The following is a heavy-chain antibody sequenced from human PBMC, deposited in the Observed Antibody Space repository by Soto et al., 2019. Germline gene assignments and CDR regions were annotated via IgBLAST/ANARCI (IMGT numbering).Heavy chain of an antibody. Sequence: GGSLTLSCSATGFTFSTYAMDWVRQAPGKGLEWVSTIFTGSAGTKYADSVKGRFSISRDNSLNTLYLQMNSLRAEDTAVYYCARSGGLCGGSACYPHWFDFWGHGTLVTVSS. D-gene: IGHD2-21*01. CDR2: IFTGSAGT. CDR1: GFTFSTYA. CDR3: ARSGGLCGGSACYPHWFDF. J-gene: IGHJ5*01. V-gene: IGHV3-23*01.